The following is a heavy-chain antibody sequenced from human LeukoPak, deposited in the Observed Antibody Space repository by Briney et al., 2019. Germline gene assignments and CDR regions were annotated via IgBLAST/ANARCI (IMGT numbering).Heavy chain of an antibody. Sequence: ASVKVSCKASGYTFTSYDINWVRQATGQGIEWMGWMNPNSGNTGYAQKFQGRVTMTRNTSISTAYMELSSLRSEDTAVYYCARGRDHYGSGSPNDAFDIWGQGTMVTVSS. CDR2: MNPNSGNT. J-gene: IGHJ3*02. CDR3: ARGRDHYGSGSPNDAFDI. D-gene: IGHD3-10*01. V-gene: IGHV1-8*01. CDR1: GYTFTSYD.